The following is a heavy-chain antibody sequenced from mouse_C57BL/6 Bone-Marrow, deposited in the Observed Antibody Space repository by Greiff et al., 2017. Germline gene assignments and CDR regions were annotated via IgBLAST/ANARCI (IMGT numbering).Heavy chain of an antibody. CDR3: ARDLPITTAYAMDY. J-gene: IGHJ4*01. CDR2: IYPGDGDT. Sequence: VQLQQSGPELVKPGASVKISCKASGYAFSSSWMNWVKQRPGKGLEWIGRIYPGDGDTNYNGKFKGKATLTADKSSSTAYMQLSSLTSEDSAVYFCARDLPITTAYAMDYGGQGTSVTVSS. CDR1: GYAFSSSW. V-gene: IGHV1-82*01. D-gene: IGHD1-2*01.